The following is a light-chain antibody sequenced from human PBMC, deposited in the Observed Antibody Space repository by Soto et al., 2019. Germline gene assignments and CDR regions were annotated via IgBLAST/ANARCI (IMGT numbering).Light chain of an antibody. V-gene: IGLV2-8*01. Sequence: QSALTQPPSASGSPGQSVAISCTGTSSDVGGYNYVSWYQQHPGKAPKLIIYEVTKRPSGVPDRFSGSKSGNTASLTVSGLQGEDEADYYCSSYAGNNIYVFGTGTKVTVL. CDR2: EVT. CDR1: SSDVGGYNY. CDR3: SSYAGNNIYV. J-gene: IGLJ1*01.